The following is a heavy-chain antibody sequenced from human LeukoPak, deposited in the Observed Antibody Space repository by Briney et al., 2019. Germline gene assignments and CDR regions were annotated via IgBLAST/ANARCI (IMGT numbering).Heavy chain of an antibody. CDR1: GFTFSSYS. CDR3: TRAYSSAWEGFDC. J-gene: IGHJ4*02. V-gene: IGHV3-48*01. Sequence: PGGSLRLSCAASGFTFSSYSMNWVRQAPGKGLEWVSYISSSSSTIYYADSVKGRFTISRDNSKNTLYLQLDYLRAEDTAVYYCTRAYSSAWEGFDCWGQGTLVTVSS. D-gene: IGHD6-25*01. CDR2: ISSSSSTI.